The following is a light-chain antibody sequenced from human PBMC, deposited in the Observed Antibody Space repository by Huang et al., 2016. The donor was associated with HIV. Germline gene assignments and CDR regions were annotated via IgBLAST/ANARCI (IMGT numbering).Light chain of an antibody. Sequence: IVLTQSPATLSLSPGERATLSCRASQSVSSYLAWYQQKPGQASRLLIYAASNRAPGIPARFSASGSGTDFTLTISSLEPEDFAVYYCQQRSNWPLITFGQGTRLEIK. CDR1: QSVSSY. CDR3: QQRSNWPLIT. J-gene: IGKJ5*01. V-gene: IGKV3-11*01. CDR2: AAS.